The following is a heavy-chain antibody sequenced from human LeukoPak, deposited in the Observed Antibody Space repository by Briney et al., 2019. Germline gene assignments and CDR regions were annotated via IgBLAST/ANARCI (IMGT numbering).Heavy chain of an antibody. CDR1: GYTFTTYG. V-gene: IGHV1-18*01. CDR3: ARGTYFDY. J-gene: IGHJ4*02. Sequence: ASMKVSCKASGYTFTTYGISWVRQAPGQGLEWMGWISAYSDNSNYAKNFQGRVTMTTDTSTSTAYMELTSLRSDDTAVYYCARGTYFDYWGQGTLVTVSS. CDR2: ISAYSDNS.